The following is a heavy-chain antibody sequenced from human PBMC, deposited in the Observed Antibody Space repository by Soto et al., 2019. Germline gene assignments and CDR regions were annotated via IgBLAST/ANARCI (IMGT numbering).Heavy chain of an antibody. CDR3: AKDDVGATIFDY. V-gene: IGHV3-30*18. CDR1: GFTFSSYG. D-gene: IGHD1-26*01. Sequence: GGSLRLSCAASGFTFSSYGMHWVRQAPGKGLEWVAVISYDGSNKYYADSVKGRFTLSRDNSKNTLYLQMNSLRAEDTAVYYCAKDDVGATIFDYWGQGTLVTSPQ. CDR2: ISYDGSNK. J-gene: IGHJ4*02.